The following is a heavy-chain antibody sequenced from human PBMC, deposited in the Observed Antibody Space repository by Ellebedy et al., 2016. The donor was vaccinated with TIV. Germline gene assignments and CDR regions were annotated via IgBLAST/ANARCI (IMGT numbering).Heavy chain of an antibody. Sequence: SETLSLXXTVSGGSISSYYWSWIRQPPGKGLEWIGYIYYSGSTNYNPSLKSRVTISVDTSKNQFSLKLSSVTAADTAVYYCARHIVVVTAQINWFDPWGQGTLVTVSS. CDR3: ARHIVVVTAQINWFDP. CDR2: IYYSGST. V-gene: IGHV4-59*01. CDR1: GGSISSYY. J-gene: IGHJ5*02. D-gene: IGHD2-21*02.